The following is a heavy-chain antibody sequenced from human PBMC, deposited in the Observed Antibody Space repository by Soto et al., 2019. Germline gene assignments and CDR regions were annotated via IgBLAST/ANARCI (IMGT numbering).Heavy chain of an antibody. CDR2: ISSSASAT. J-gene: IGHJ4*02. D-gene: IGHD3-10*01. Sequence: GWALRLSCAASGFTFSDHYMSWIRQAPGKGLAWVSYISSSASATYYAESVKGRFTISRDNANNSLYLQMNSLRPDDTAVYYCARRPPITRGPFDYWAQGILVTVSS. CDR1: GFTFSDHY. V-gene: IGHV3-11*01. CDR3: ARRPPITRGPFDY.